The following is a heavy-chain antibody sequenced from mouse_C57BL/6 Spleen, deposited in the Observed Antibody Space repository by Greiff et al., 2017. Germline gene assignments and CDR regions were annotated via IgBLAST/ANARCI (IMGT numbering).Heavy chain of an antibody. V-gene: IGHV7-3*01. J-gene: IGHJ3*01. CDR2: IRNKANGYTT. CDR1: GFTFTDYY. CDR3: ARYNLAWFAY. Sequence: EVKVEESGGGLVQPGGSLSLSCAASGFTFTDYYMSWVRQPPGKALEWLGFIRNKANGYTTEYSASVKGRFTISRDKYQSILYLQMNALRAEDSATSYCARYNLAWFAYWGQGTLVTVSA.